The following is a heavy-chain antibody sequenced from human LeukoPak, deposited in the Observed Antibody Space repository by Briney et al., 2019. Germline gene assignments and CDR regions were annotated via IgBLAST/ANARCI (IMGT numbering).Heavy chain of an antibody. D-gene: IGHD5-24*01. Sequence: GSLRLSCAASGFSVSNHYMAWVRQAPGRRLEWVSFIWADGTTFYTDSVRGRFTVSRDQSKNTLYLQMSSLRPDDTALYYCARDGAGIESWVELDPWGQGTQVTV. CDR3: ARDGAGIESWVELDP. J-gene: IGHJ5*02. V-gene: IGHV3-66*02. CDR2: IWADGTT. CDR1: GFSVSNHY.